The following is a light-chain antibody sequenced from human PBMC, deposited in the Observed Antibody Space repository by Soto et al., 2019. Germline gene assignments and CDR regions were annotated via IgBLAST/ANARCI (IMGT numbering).Light chain of an antibody. CDR2: AAS. Sequence: DIQLTQSPSFLSASVGDRVTITCRASQGISSYLAWYQQKPGKAPKLLIYAASTLQSGVPSRFSGSGSGTEFTLTISRLQPEDFATYYCQQLNSYPLSFGPGTKVDLK. CDR1: QGISSY. V-gene: IGKV1-9*01. J-gene: IGKJ3*01. CDR3: QQLNSYPLS.